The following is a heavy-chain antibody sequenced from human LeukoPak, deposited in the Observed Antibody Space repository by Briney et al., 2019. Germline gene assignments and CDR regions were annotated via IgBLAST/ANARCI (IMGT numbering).Heavy chain of an antibody. D-gene: IGHD3-10*01. J-gene: IGHJ4*02. CDR3: ARGARGAGILYYFDY. CDR2: IIPIFGTA. Sequence: ASVKVSCKASGGTFSSYAISWVRQAPGQGLEWMGGIIPIFGTANYAQEFQGRVTMTRDTSTSTVYMELSSLRSEGTAVYYCARGARGAGILYYFDYWGQGTLVTVSS. CDR1: GGTFSSYA. V-gene: IGHV1-69*05.